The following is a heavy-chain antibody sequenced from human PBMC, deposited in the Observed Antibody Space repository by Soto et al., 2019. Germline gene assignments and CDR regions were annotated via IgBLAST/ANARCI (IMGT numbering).Heavy chain of an antibody. Sequence: EVQLVETGGGLIQPGGSLRLSCAASGFTVSSNYMSWVRQAPGKGLEWVSVIYSGGSTYYADSVRGRFTISRDNSNNARYIIKNSLRADKTGVYYCARDPTATRNGMDVWGQGTTVTVSS. D-gene: IGHD1-26*01. CDR2: IYSGGST. J-gene: IGHJ6*01. CDR3: ARDPTATRNGMDV. V-gene: IGHV3-53*02. CDR1: GFTVSSNY.